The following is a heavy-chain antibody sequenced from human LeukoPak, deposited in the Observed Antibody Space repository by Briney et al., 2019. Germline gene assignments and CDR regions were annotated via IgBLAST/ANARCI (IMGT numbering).Heavy chain of an antibody. CDR3: ARDRGNGFNSYFFDY. D-gene: IGHD5-24*01. CDR2: INWNGGST. J-gene: IGHJ4*02. CDR1: GFTFDDYG. Sequence: GGSLRLSCAASGFTFDDYGMSWVRQAPGKGLEWVSGINWNGGSTGYADSVKGRFTISRDNAKNSLYLQMNSLRAEDTALYYCARDRGNGFNSYFFDYWGQGTLVTVSS. V-gene: IGHV3-20*04.